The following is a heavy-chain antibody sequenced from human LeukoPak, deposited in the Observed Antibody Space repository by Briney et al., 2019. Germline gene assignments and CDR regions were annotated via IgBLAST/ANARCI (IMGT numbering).Heavy chain of an antibody. CDR1: GFTFSNNV. CDR3: AKRGAEVGETVAPGDY. CDR2: VSRSGGSI. Sequence: GGSLRLSCAASGFTFSNNVMSWVSQAPGKGLEWVSSVSRSGGSIYYADSVKGRFTSSRDNSKNTLYLQMNSLRVDDTAVYYCAKRGAEVGETVAPGDYWGQGTLVTVSS. J-gene: IGHJ4*02. D-gene: IGHD1-26*01. V-gene: IGHV3-23*01.